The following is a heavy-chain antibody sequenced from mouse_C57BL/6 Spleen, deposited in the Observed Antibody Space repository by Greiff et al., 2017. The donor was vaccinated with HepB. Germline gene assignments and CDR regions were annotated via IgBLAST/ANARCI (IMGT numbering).Heavy chain of an antibody. J-gene: IGHJ2*01. CDR1: GFSLTSYG. D-gene: IGHD1-1*01. CDR3: ARHRDYGSSYYFDY. CDR2: IWSDGST. V-gene: IGHV2-6-1*01. Sequence: QVQLKESGPGLVAPSQSLSITCTVSGFSLTSYGVHWVRQPPGKGLEWLVVIWSDGSTTYNSALKSRLSISKDNSKSQVFLKMNSLQTDDTAMYYCARHRDYGSSYYFDYWGKGTTLTVSS.